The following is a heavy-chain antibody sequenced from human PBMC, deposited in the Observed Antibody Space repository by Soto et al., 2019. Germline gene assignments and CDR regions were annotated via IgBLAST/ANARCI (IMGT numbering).Heavy chain of an antibody. CDR1: GGTFSSYA. CDR2: IIPIFGTA. D-gene: IGHD1-26*01. J-gene: IGHJ4*02. V-gene: IGHV1-69*01. CDR3: ARGGSGSYYGWLN. Sequence: QVQLVQSGAEVKKPGSSVKVSCKASGGTFSSYAISWVRQAPGQGLEWLGGIIPIFGTANSAQKSQGRVTITADESTSTAYMELSSLRSEDTAVSYCARGGSGSYYGWLNWGQGTLVTVSA.